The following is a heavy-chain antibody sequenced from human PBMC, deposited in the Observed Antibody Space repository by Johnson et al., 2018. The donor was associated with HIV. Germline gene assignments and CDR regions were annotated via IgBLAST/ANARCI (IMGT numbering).Heavy chain of an antibody. CDR2: ISYDGNNK. CDR3: TTDHYFLDALDI. CDR1: GFSFTKYA. J-gene: IGHJ3*02. D-gene: IGHD2/OR15-2a*01. V-gene: IGHV3-30-3*01. Sequence: QVQLVESGGGVVQPGRSLRLSCAASGFSFTKYAMHWVRQAPGKGLEWVAIISYDGNNKYYADSVKGRFTISRDDSKNTLYLQMKSLKTEDTAVYYCTTDHYFLDALDIWGQGTMVTVSS.